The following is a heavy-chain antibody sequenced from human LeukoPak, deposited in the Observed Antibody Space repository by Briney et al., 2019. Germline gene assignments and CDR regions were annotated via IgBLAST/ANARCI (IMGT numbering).Heavy chain of an antibody. V-gene: IGHV4-39*01. Sequence: SETLSLTCTVSGGSISSSSYYWGWIRQPPGKGLEWIGSIYYSGGTYYNPSLKSRVTISVDTSKNQFSLKLSSVTAADTAVYYCARRVAGSHNWFDPWGQGTLVTVSS. D-gene: IGHD6-19*01. J-gene: IGHJ5*02. CDR3: ARRVAGSHNWFDP. CDR2: IYYSGGT. CDR1: GGSISSSSYY.